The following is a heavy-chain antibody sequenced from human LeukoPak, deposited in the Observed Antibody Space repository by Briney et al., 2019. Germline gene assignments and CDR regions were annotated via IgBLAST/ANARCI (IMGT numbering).Heavy chain of an antibody. V-gene: IGHV4-39*01. CDR1: GGSISSSTYY. D-gene: IGHD1-26*01. CDR2: IYYSGST. J-gene: IGHJ4*02. CDR3: ASISGSYDF. Sequence: PSETLSPTCTVSGGSISSSTYYWVWIRQPPGKGLEWIGSIYYSGSTYYNPSLKSRVTISVDTSKNQFSLRLSSVTAADTAVYYCASISGSYDFWGQGTLVTVSS.